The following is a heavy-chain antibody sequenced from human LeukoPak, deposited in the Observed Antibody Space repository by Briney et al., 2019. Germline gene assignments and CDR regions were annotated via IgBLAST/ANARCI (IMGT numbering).Heavy chain of an antibody. CDR3: ANSPYGPFDY. CDR1: GFTFSSYS. D-gene: IGHD4-17*01. J-gene: IGHJ4*02. V-gene: IGHV3-48*01. Sequence: GGSLRLSCAASGFTFSSYSMNWVRQAPGKGLEWVSYISSSSSTIYYADSVKGRFTISRDNAKNSLYLQMNSLRAEDTAVYYCANSPYGPFDYWGQGTLVTVSS. CDR2: ISSSSSTI.